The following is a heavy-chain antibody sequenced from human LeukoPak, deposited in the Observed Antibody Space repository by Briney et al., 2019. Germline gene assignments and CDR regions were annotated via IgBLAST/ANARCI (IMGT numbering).Heavy chain of an antibody. V-gene: IGHV1-18*01. CDR1: GYTFTSYG. J-gene: IGHJ6*02. CDR3: ARDHDQMRSFYGMDV. Sequence: ASVNVSCKASGYTFTSYGISCVRQAAGQGGEGVGWISAYSGNTNYAQKLQGRVTLTTDTPPRTAYMEVRSLRSDDTAVYYCARDHDQMRSFYGMDVWGQGTTVTVSS. D-gene: IGHD2-2*01. CDR2: ISAYSGNT.